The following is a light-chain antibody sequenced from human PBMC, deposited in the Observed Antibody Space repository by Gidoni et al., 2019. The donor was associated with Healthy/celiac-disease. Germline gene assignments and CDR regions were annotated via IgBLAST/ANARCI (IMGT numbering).Light chain of an antibody. CDR1: QSVSSY. Sequence: EMVWTQSQATLSLSPGKRATLSCRASQSVSSYLAWYQQQPGQAPRLLIYDASNRATGIPARFSCSGSGTDFTLTLSSLEPEAFAVYYCQQRRPWRGITFGPGTKVDIK. CDR2: DAS. V-gene: IGKV3-11*01. J-gene: IGKJ3*01. CDR3: QQRRPWRGIT.